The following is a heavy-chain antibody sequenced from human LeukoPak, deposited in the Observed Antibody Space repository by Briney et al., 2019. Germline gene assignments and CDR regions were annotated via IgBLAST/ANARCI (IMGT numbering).Heavy chain of an antibody. CDR2: ISGSGGST. Sequence: PGGSLRLSCAASGFTFSSYAMSWVRQAPGKGLEWVSAISGSGGSTYYADSVKGRFTISRDNSKNTLYLQMNSLRAEDTAVYYCAKKGGRPVWFGALLFDYWGQGTLVTVSS. V-gene: IGHV3-23*01. CDR3: AKKGGRPVWFGALLFDY. D-gene: IGHD3-10*01. J-gene: IGHJ4*02. CDR1: GFTFSSYA.